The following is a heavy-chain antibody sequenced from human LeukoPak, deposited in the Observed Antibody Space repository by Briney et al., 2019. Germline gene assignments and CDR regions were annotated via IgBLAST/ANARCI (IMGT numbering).Heavy chain of an antibody. V-gene: IGHV3-23*01. CDR1: GFSFSNAW. D-gene: IGHD3-3*01. CDR2: ISGSGGST. Sequence: GGSLRLSCAASGFSFSNAWMNWVRQAPGKGLEWVSAISGSGGSTYYADSVKGRFTISRDNSKNTLYLQMNSLRAEDTAVYYCAKGITIFGVVIIPPPYFDYWGQGTLVTVSS. CDR3: AKGITIFGVVIIPPPYFDY. J-gene: IGHJ4*02.